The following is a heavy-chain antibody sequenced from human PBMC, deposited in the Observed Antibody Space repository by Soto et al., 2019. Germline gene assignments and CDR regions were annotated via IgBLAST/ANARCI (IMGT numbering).Heavy chain of an antibody. CDR1: GGSISSSSYY. CDR3: ARDPSSSRGYGMDV. V-gene: IGHV4-31*03. Sequence: PSETLSLTCTVSGGSISSSSYYWSWIRQHPGKGLEWIGYIYYSGSTYYNPSLKSRVTISVDTSKNQFSLKLSSVTAADTAVYYCARDPSSSRGYGMDVWGQGTTVTVSS. D-gene: IGHD6-13*01. CDR2: IYYSGST. J-gene: IGHJ6*02.